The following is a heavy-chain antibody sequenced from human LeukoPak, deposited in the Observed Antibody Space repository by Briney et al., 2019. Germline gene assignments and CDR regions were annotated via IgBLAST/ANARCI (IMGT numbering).Heavy chain of an antibody. D-gene: IGHD3-10*01. CDR1: GYPFTTWE. CDR2: LHPNGGNT. J-gene: IGHJ5*02. Sequence: ASVKVSCKTSGYPFTTWEINWVRQAAGQGLEWMGWLHPNGGNTAYAQKFQGRVNMTRDTSISTDYMELSGQTSDDTAVYFCARGTGNDPWGQGTLVTVSS. CDR3: ARGTGNDP. V-gene: IGHV1-8*01.